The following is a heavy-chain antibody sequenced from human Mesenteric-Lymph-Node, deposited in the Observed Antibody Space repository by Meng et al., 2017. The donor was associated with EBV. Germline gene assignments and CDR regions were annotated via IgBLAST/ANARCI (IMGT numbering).Heavy chain of an antibody. CDR2: INTITGIP. CDR1: GDSFSRYE. CDR3: ARRPDSSGWSYRH. J-gene: IGHJ1*01. Sequence: QVQMVQSWYGLGGAGASVEVSFKASGDSFSRYEISWLRQAPGQGLEWMGWINTITGIPAYAQGLAGRFVFSLDTSVTTAYLHISSLAADDTAVYFCARRPDSSGWSYRHWGQGTLVTVSS. D-gene: IGHD6-13*01. V-gene: IGHV7-4-1*02.